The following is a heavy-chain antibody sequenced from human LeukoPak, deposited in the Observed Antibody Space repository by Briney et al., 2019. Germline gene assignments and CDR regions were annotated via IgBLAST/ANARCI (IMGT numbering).Heavy chain of an antibody. J-gene: IGHJ6*03. CDR3: AKDSSTMIVYMDV. D-gene: IGHD3-22*01. Sequence: KPGGSLRLSCAASGFTFSDYYMSWIRQAPGKGLEWVSYISSSGSTIYYADSVKGRFTISRDNSKNTLYLQMNSLRAEDTAVYYCAKDSSTMIVYMDVWGKGTTVTVS. V-gene: IGHV3-11*01. CDR2: ISSSGSTI. CDR1: GFTFSDYY.